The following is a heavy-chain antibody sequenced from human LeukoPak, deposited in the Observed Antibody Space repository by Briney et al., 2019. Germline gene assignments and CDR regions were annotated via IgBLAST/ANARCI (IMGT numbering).Heavy chain of an antibody. J-gene: IGHJ1*01. CDR2: IYPGDSDT. CDR1: GYSFTSYW. Sequence: PGESLKISCQGSGYSFTSYWIGWVRQMPGKRLEWMGIIYPGDSDTRYSPSFQGQVTISADKSISTTYLQWSSLKASDTAMYYCARLLGGWPCPFQHWGQGTLVTVSS. V-gene: IGHV5-51*03. CDR3: ARLLGGWPCPFQH. D-gene: IGHD6-19*01.